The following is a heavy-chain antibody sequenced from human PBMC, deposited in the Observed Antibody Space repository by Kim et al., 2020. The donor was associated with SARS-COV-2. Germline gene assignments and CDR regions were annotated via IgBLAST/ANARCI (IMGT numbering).Heavy chain of an antibody. Sequence: ASVKVSCKTSGYTFTTYGVTWVRQAPGQGLEWMGWINTKTGNTNYAQKFQGRVTMTTDTSTTTAYMELRSLISDDTALYYRARGSTSGDYWGQGTPVTVSS. CDR3: ARGSTSGDY. D-gene: IGHD2-2*01. CDR2: INTKTGNT. V-gene: IGHV1-18*04. CDR1: GYTFTTYG. J-gene: IGHJ4*02.